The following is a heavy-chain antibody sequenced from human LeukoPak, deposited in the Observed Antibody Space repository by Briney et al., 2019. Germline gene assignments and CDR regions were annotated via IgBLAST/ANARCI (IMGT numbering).Heavy chain of an antibody. CDR1: GYSFINYW. Sequence: GESLKISCQVSGYSFINYWIGWVRQMPGKGLEWMGRIDPSDSYTNYSPSFQGHVTISADKSISTAYLQWSSLKASDTAMYYCAREGNQYSYGPNYYYYGMDVWGQGTTVTVSS. D-gene: IGHD5-18*01. V-gene: IGHV5-10-1*01. CDR3: AREGNQYSYGPNYYYYGMDV. J-gene: IGHJ6*02. CDR2: IDPSDSYT.